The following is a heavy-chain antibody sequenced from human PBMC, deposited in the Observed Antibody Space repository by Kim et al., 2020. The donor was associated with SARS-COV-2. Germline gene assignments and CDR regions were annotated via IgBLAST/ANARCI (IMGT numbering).Heavy chain of an antibody. CDR1: GYTFTGYY. D-gene: IGHD6-6*01. V-gene: IGHV1-2*02. Sequence: ASVKVSCKASGYTFTGYYMHWVRQAPGQGLEWMGWINPNSGGTNYAQKFQGRVTMTRDTSISTAYMELSRLRSDDTAVYYCARWRSSKPDPPDWYFDLWGRGTLVTVSS. J-gene: IGHJ2*01. CDR3: ARWRSSKPDPPDWYFDL. CDR2: INPNSGGT.